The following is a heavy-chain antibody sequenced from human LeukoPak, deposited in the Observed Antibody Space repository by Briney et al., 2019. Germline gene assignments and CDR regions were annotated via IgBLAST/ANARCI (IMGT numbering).Heavy chain of an antibody. J-gene: IGHJ6*02. V-gene: IGHV4-59*01. D-gene: IGHD6-19*01. CDR2: IYYSGST. Sequence: PSETLSLTCTVSGGSISSYYWSWIRQPPGKGLEWIGYIYYSGSTNYNPSLKSRVTISVDTSKNQFSLKLSSVTAADTAVYYCARDAIAVAGTVYYYYGMDVWGQGTTVTVSS. CDR3: ARDAIAVAGTVYYYYGMDV. CDR1: GGSISSYY.